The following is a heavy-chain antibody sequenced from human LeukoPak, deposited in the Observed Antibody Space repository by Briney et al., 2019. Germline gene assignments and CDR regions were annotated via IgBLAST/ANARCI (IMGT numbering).Heavy chain of an antibody. CDR2: ISSSSYI. Sequence: GGSLRLSCAASGFTFSSYSMNWVRQAPGKGLEWVSSISSSSYIYYADSVKGRFTISRDNAKNSLYLQMNSLRAEDTAVYYCARDLYCGGDCYPYYFDYWGQGTLVTVSS. CDR3: ARDLYCGGDCYPYYFDY. CDR1: GFTFSSYS. V-gene: IGHV3-21*01. J-gene: IGHJ4*02. D-gene: IGHD2-21*02.